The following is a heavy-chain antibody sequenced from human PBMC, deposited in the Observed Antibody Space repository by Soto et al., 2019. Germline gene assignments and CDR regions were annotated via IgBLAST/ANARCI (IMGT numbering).Heavy chain of an antibody. CDR3: ARDKITGLFAY. D-gene: IGHD2-8*02. CDR2: INHTGST. CDR1: GGSFSGYS. Sequence: PSETLSLTCAVYGGSFSGYSWTWIRQPPGTGLEWIGEINHTGSTNYNPSLKSRVTISVDTSKNQFSLKLTSVTAADTAVYYCARDKITGLFAYWGQGTLVTVSS. V-gene: IGHV4-34*01. J-gene: IGHJ4*02.